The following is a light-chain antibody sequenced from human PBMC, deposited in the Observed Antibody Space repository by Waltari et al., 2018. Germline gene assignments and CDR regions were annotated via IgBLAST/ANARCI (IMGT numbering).Light chain of an antibody. CDR1: QRVSSS. V-gene: IGKV3-11*01. CDR2: DAS. J-gene: IGKJ4*01. Sequence: EIVLTQSPATLSLSPGERATLSCRASQRVSSSLAWYQQKPGQAPRRPIYDASNRATGSPARFSGRGSGTDFTLTISSLEPEDFAVYYGQQRSNWPLTFGGGTKVEIK. CDR3: QQRSNWPLT.